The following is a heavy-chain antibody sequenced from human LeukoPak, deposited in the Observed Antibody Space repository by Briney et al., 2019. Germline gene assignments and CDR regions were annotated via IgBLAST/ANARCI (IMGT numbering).Heavy chain of an antibody. V-gene: IGHV1-69*13. Sequence: GASVKVSCKASGGTFSSYAISWVRQAPGQGLEWMGGIIPIFGTANYAQKFQGRVTITADESTSTAYMELSSLRSEDTAVYYCARGPTKPGIAAAGLDYWGQGTLVTVSS. CDR1: GGTFSSYA. D-gene: IGHD6-13*01. CDR3: ARGPTKPGIAAAGLDY. CDR2: IIPIFGTA. J-gene: IGHJ4*02.